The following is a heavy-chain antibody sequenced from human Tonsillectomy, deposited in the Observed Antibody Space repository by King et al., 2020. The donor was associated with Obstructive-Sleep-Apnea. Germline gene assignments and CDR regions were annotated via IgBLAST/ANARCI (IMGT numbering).Heavy chain of an antibody. CDR3: SRADRDIAMGLFDY. CDR1: GGSISSNSY. D-gene: IGHD5-18*01. J-gene: IGHJ4*02. Sequence: QLQKSGPGLVKPSETLSLTCTVSGGSISSNSYWGWIRQPPGKGLEWIGHIYYSVSTYYNPSLKSRVTISVDTSKNQFSLELNSVTAADTAVYYCSRADRDIAMGLFDYWGQGTLVTVSS. V-gene: IGHV4-39*07. CDR2: IYYSVST.